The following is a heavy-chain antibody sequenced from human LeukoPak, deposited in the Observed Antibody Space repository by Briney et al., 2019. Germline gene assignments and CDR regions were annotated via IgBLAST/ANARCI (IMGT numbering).Heavy chain of an antibody. CDR2: IWYDGSRT. J-gene: IGHJ4*02. V-gene: IGHV3-33*01. D-gene: IGHD5-18*01. CDR1: GFTFSNYG. CDR3: AGGDTAMVNLLY. Sequence: PGRSLRLSCAASGFTFSNYGMHWVRQAPGKGLEWVAIIWYDGSRTYYADSVKGRFTISRDNSKSSLYLQMNSLRVEDTALYYCAGGDTAMVNLLYWGQGTLVTVAS.